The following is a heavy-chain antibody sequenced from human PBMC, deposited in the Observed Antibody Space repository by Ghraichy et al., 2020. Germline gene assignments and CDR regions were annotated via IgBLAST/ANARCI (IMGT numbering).Heavy chain of an antibody. CDR1: GYAFSGYY. CDR2: INTHSGGT. V-gene: IGHV1-2*02. CDR3: TRVRGDGIPFDY. D-gene: IGHD3-10*01. Sequence: ASVKVSCQASGYAFSGYYMHWVRQAPGQGLEWMAWINTHSGGTNYAQKFQGRVTVTRDTSISTVYLELSRLRSDDTAMYYCTRVRGDGIPFDYWGQGTLVTVSS. J-gene: IGHJ4*02.